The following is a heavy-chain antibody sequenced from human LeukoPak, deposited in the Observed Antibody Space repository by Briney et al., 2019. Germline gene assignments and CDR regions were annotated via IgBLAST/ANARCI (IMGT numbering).Heavy chain of an antibody. CDR3: ARDRVFGGDCSEY. D-gene: IGHD2-21*02. CDR1: GFTFSSYG. Sequence: GGSLRLSCAASGFTFSSYGMHWVRQAPGKGLEWVAVIWYAGNNKYYADSVKGRFTISRDNSKNTLYLQMNSLRAEDTAVYFCARDRVFGGDCSEYWGQGTLVSLPP. J-gene: IGHJ4*02. CDR2: IWYAGNNK. V-gene: IGHV3-33*01.